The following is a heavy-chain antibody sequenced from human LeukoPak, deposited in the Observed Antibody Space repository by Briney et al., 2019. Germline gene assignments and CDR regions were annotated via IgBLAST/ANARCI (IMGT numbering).Heavy chain of an antibody. CDR1: GFTFSDYY. CDR2: ISGVYDNI. Sequence: GSLRLSCAASGFTFSDYYMTWIRQAPGRGLEWVSYISGVYDNIYYGDSVKGRFTISRDNAKNSVYLQMSSLRADDTAVYYCARGGAHGMDVWGQGTTVTVSS. CDR3: ARGGAHGMDV. J-gene: IGHJ6*02. D-gene: IGHD1-26*01. V-gene: IGHV3-11*01.